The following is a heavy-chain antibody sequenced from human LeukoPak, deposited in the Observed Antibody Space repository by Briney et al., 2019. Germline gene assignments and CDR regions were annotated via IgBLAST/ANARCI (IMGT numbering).Heavy chain of an antibody. CDR1: GFTFSSYG. J-gene: IGHJ4*02. CDR3: AKDHSSGWYRGLEY. D-gene: IGHD6-19*01. CDR2: ISYDGSNK. Sequence: GGSLRLSCAASGFTFSSYGMHWVRQAPGKGLEWVAVISYDGSNKYYADSVKGRFTISRDNSKNTLYLQMNSLRAEDTAVYYCAKDHSSGWYRGLEYWGQGTLVTVSS. V-gene: IGHV3-30*18.